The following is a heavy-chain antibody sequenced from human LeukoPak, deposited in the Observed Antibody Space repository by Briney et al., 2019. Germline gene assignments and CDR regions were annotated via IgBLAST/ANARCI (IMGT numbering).Heavy chain of an antibody. CDR2: ISYDGSNK. J-gene: IGHJ3*02. V-gene: IGHV3-30*18. D-gene: IGHD6-13*01. CDR1: GFTFSSYS. Sequence: GGALRLSCAASGFTFSSYSMNWVRQGPGKGLEWVAVISYDGSNKYYADSVKGRFTISRDNSKNTLYLQMNSLRAEDTAVYYCAKDHGGIAIWGQGTMVTVSS. CDR3: AKDHGGIAI.